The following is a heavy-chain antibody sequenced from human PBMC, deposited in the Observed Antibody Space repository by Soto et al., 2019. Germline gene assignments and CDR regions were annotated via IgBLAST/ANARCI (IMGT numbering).Heavy chain of an antibody. D-gene: IGHD3-9*01. V-gene: IGHV3-30*03. CDR1: GFTFSDYG. Sequence: QVQLVESGGGVVQPGRSLRLSCAASGFTFSDYGMHWVRQAPGKGLEWVAIISYDGSNKYYADSVKGRFTISRDNXXXXXXXXXXXXXXXXXXXXXXXXXXXXXXGYYVWTEVDYWGQGTLVTVSS. CDR2: ISYDGSNK. CDR3: XXXXXXXXGYYVWTEVDY. J-gene: IGHJ4*02.